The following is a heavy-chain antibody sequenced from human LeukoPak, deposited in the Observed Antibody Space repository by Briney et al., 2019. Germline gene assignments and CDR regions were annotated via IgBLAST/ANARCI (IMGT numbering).Heavy chain of an antibody. D-gene: IGHD5-24*01. V-gene: IGHV2-70*04. CDR1: GFSLGTSGMR. CDR3: ARILPSKSDGYNDF. J-gene: IGHJ4*02. CDR2: IAWDDDK. Sequence: ESGPTLVNPTQTPTLTCTFSGFSLGTSGMRVRWIRQPPGRALEWLARIAWDDDKFYSPSLKTRLTISKDNSKNQVVLTMTNTDAVATASYYCARILPSKSDGYNDFWGQGTLVTVSS.